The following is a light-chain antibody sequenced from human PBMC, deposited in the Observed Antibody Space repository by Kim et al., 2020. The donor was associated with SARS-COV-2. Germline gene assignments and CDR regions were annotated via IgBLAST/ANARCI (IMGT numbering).Light chain of an antibody. CDR1: QGITNY. CDR3: QKYNSVPLT. J-gene: IGKJ4*01. Sequence: ASIGDRVTLTCRASQGITNYLAWYQQKPGKVPMLLIYAASALQSGVPSRFSGSGSATDFTLTISNLQPEDVATYYCQKYNSVPLTFGGGTKVEIK. CDR2: AAS. V-gene: IGKV1-27*01.